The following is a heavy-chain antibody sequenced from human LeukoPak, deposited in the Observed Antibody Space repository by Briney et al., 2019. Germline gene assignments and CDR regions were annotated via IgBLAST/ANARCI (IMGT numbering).Heavy chain of an antibody. D-gene: IGHD3-10*01. V-gene: IGHV4-39*07. CDR2: IYYSGST. Sequence: KPSETLSLTCTVSGGSISSSSYYWGWIRQPPGKGLEWIGSIYYSGSTYYNPSLKSRVTISVDTSKNQFSLKLSSVTAADTAVYYCARGDGVLSPVSYYYGMDVWGQGTTVTVSS. J-gene: IGHJ6*02. CDR3: ARGDGVLSPVSYYYGMDV. CDR1: GGSISSSSYY.